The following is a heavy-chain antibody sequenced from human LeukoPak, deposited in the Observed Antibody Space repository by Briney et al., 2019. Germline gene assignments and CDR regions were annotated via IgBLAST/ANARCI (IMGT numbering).Heavy chain of an antibody. D-gene: IGHD5-18*01. V-gene: IGHV4-39*07. J-gene: IGHJ4*02. CDR1: GGSISRNRYY. CDR2: IYYSGST. Sequence: SETLSLTCIVSGGSISRNRYYWGWIRQPPGKGLEWIGSIYYSGSTYYIPSLKSRVTISVDTSKNQFSLKLRSVTAADTAVYYCASNNHRDGYSYGDYYFDYWGQGTLVTVSS. CDR3: ASNNHRDGYSYGDYYFDY.